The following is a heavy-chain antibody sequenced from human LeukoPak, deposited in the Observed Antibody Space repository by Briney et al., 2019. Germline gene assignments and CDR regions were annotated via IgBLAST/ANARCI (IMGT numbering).Heavy chain of an antibody. D-gene: IGHD3-10*01. Sequence: GGSLRLSCAASGFNFSIYYMNWVRQAPGRGLEWVSSINSRNTYTYYADSLKGRFTISRDNAKNSLSLHMNSLSAEDTAVYYCSAGGDFDYWGQGTLVTVSS. V-gene: IGHV3-21*01. CDR3: SAGGDFDY. CDR2: INSRNTYT. CDR1: GFNFSIYY. J-gene: IGHJ4*02.